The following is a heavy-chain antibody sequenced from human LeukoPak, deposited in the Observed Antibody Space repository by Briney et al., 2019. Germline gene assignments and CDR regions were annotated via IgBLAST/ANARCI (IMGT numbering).Heavy chain of an antibody. CDR1: GGSISSYY. CDR3: ARGWSAAAGKSPFEF. Sequence: SETLSLTCTVSGGSISSYYWSWIRQPPGKGLEWIGYIYYSGSTNYNPSLKSRVTISVDTSKNQFSLKLSSVTAADMAVYDCARGWSAAAGKSPFEFWGQGTLVT. D-gene: IGHD6-13*01. J-gene: IGHJ4*02. V-gene: IGHV4-59*01. CDR2: IYYSGST.